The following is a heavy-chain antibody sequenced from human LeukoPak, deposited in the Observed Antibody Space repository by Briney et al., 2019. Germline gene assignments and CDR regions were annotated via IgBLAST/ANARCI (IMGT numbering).Heavy chain of an antibody. V-gene: IGHV3-53*01. CDR1: GLSVRNEY. CDR2: MSSGGYT. CDR3: TRDTGASAAGTIVADASDI. Sequence: GGSLRLSCTASGLSVRNEYMSWVRQTPGKGLEWVAVMSSGGYTSYADSVKGRFTLSGDNSENILYLQMDNLRVEDTAIYYCTRDTGASAAGTIVADASDIWGQGIMVTVPS. J-gene: IGHJ3*02. D-gene: IGHD1-1*01.